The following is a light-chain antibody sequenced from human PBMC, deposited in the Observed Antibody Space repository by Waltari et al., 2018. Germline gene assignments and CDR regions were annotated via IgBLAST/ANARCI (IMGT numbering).Light chain of an antibody. CDR3: QQYNSYSLLT. CDR1: QSISNW. V-gene: IGKV1-5*03. J-gene: IGKJ4*01. Sequence: DIQMTQSPSTLSASVGDRVTITCRASQSISNWLAWYQQKPGKAPKLLIYKASTLESGVPSRFIGSGSGTEFTLTISSLQTDDFATYYCQQYNSYSLLTFGGGTKVEIK. CDR2: KAS.